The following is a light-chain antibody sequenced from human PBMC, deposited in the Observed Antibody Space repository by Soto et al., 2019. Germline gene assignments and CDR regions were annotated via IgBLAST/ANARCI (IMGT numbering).Light chain of an antibody. CDR1: ETVNSW. J-gene: IGKJ1*01. Sequence: DIQMTQSPSTLSASIGGRVTITCRASETVNSWLAWYQQKPGKAPKLLTYKASTLKSGVPSRFSGSGSGTEFTLTISSLQPDDFATYYCQQYNSYSWTFGQGTKV. CDR3: QQYNSYSWT. V-gene: IGKV1-5*03. CDR2: KAS.